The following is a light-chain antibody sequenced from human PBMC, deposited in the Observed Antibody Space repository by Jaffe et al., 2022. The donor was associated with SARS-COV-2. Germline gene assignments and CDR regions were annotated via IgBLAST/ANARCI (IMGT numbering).Light chain of an antibody. CDR3: QLYGTSPPLT. Sequence: EIVLTQSPGTLSLSPGERATLSCRASQSVKSNYLAWYQQKPGQAPTLLIYGASSRATGIPDRFSGSGSGTDFTLTISRLEPEDFAIYYCQLYGTSPPLTFGGGTKVEIK. J-gene: IGKJ4*01. CDR1: QSVKSNY. CDR2: GAS. V-gene: IGKV3-20*01.